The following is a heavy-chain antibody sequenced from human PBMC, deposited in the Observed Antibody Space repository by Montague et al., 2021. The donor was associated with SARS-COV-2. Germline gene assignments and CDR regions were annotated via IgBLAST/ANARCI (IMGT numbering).Heavy chain of an antibody. J-gene: IGHJ4*01. Sequence: KPSLKSRVTISVDTSQNPFSLKLSSVTAADTAVYYCARVKWLREVFDYWCHGTLVTGSS. D-gene: IGHD5-12*01. CDR3: ARVKWLREVFDY. V-gene: IGHV4-59*01.